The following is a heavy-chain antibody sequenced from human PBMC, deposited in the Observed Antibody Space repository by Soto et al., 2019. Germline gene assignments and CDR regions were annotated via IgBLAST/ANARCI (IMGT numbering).Heavy chain of an antibody. Sequence: VQLVQSGAEVKRPGSSVKVSCKASGDTFAFYSINWVRQAPGLGLEWMGRINPILSMSNYAQRFQGRVTMIADKSTSTAYMVLNSLRSEDTAMYYCATSYGSGYRAFDYWGQGALVTVSS. CDR3: ATSYGSGYRAFDY. D-gene: IGHD3-10*01. V-gene: IGHV1-69*02. J-gene: IGHJ4*02. CDR2: INPILSMS. CDR1: GDTFAFYS.